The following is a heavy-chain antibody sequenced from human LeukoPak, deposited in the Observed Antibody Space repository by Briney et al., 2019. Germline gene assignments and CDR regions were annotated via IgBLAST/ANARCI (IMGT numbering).Heavy chain of an antibody. Sequence: KSGASLRLSCAASGFTFSDYYMSWIRQAPGKGLEWVSYISSSGSTIYYADSVKGRFTISRDNAKNSLYLQMNSLRAEDTAVYYCARGYYGSVTYYNAEKHGMDVWGQGTTVTVSS. CDR2: ISSSGSTI. V-gene: IGHV3-11*04. CDR1: GFTFSDYY. D-gene: IGHD3-10*01. CDR3: ARGYYGSVTYYNAEKHGMDV. J-gene: IGHJ6*02.